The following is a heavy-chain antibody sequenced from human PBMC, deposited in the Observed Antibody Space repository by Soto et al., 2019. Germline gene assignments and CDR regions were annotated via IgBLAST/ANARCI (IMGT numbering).Heavy chain of an antibody. CDR2: TYYRSKWYN. J-gene: IGHJ5*02. CDR1: GDSVSSNSAA. D-gene: IGHD2-15*01. Sequence: QVQLQQSGPGLVKPSQTLSLTCAISGDSVSSNSAAWNWIRQSPSRGLEWLGRTYYRSKWYNDYAVSVKSRITINPDISKNQFSLQLNSVTPEDTAVYYCVRAYCSGGSCWAWSNWFDPWGQGTLVTVSS. V-gene: IGHV6-1*01. CDR3: VRAYCSGGSCWAWSNWFDP.